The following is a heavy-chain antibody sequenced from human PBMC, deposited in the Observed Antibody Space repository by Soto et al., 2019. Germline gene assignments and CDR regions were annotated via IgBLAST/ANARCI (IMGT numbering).Heavy chain of an antibody. Sequence: GGSLRLSCAASGLTFSNAWMSWVRQAPGKGLEWVGRIKSKTDGGTTDYAAPVKGRFTISRDDSKNTLYLQMNSLKTEDTAVYYCTTDLDDYYYGMDVWGQGTTVTVSS. CDR3: TTDLDDYYYGMDV. CDR1: GLTFSNAW. V-gene: IGHV3-15*01. J-gene: IGHJ6*02. CDR2: IKSKTDGGTT.